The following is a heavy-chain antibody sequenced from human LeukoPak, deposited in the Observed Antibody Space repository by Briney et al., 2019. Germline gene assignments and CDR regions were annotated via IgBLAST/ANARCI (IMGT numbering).Heavy chain of an antibody. V-gene: IGHV3-23*01. CDR1: GFTFINYA. D-gene: IGHD2-15*01. J-gene: IGHJ3*02. CDR2: ISGSGGST. CDR3: AKDGGSIVVPKGSFDI. Sequence: GGSLRLSCGVSGFTFINYAMSWVRQTPGRGLEWVSFISGSGGSTYYADSVKGRFTISRDNSRNTLYLHMSSLKVEDTAVYYCAKDGGSIVVPKGSFDIRGQGTVVTVSS.